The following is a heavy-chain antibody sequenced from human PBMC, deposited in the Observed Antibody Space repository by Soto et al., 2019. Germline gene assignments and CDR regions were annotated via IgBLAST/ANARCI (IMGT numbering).Heavy chain of an antibody. Sequence: GGSLRLSCAASGFTFSSYSMNWVRQAPGKGLEWVSYISSSSSTIYYADSVKGRFTISRDNAKNSLYLQMNSLRAEDTAVYYCARDALIVVVPAADYYMDVWGKGTTVTVSS. CDR2: ISSSSSTI. V-gene: IGHV3-48*01. J-gene: IGHJ6*03. CDR3: ARDALIVVVPAADYYMDV. CDR1: GFTFSSYS. D-gene: IGHD2-2*01.